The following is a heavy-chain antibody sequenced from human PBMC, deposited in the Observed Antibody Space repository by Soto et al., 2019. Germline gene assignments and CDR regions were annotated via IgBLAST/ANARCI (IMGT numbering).Heavy chain of an antibody. J-gene: IGHJ6*02. D-gene: IGHD2-8*01. V-gene: IGHV3-23*01. CDR3: AKTRGAMIDAISVYGMDV. Sequence: EVQLLESGGGLVQPGGSLRLSCAASGFTFSSFALNWVRQAPGKGLEWVSIISGSADSTFYADSVKGRFTISRDNSKNMLYLKINSLRAEHTAVYYCAKTRGAMIDAISVYGMDVWGQGTTVTVSS. CDR2: ISGSADST. CDR1: GFTFSSFA.